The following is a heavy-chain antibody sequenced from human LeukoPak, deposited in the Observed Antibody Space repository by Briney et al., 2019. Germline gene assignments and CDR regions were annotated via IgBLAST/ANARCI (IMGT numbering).Heavy chain of an antibody. V-gene: IGHV3-66*01. CDR3: ARGTVTMVDY. CDR2: IYSGGST. Sequence: PGGSLRLSCAASGVTVSSNYMSGVRHAPRRGLEWVSVIYSGGSTYYADSVKGRFTISRDNSKNTLFLQMNSLRAGDTAVYYCARGTVTMVDYWGQGTLVTVSS. CDR1: GVTVSSNY. J-gene: IGHJ4*02. D-gene: IGHD3-10*01.